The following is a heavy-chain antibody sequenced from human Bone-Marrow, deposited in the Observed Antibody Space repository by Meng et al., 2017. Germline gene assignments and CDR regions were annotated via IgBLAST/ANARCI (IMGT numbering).Heavy chain of an antibody. V-gene: IGHV3-21*01. D-gene: IGHD1-26*01. CDR2: ISSSSSYI. Sequence: GESLKISCAASGFTFNTNAMSWVRQAPGKGLEWVSSISSSSSYIYYADSVKGRFTISRDNAKNSLYLQMNSLRAEDTAVYYCATPLYSGSYLAQGYWGQGTLVTVSS. CDR3: ATPLYSGSYLAQGY. CDR1: GFTFNTNA. J-gene: IGHJ4*02.